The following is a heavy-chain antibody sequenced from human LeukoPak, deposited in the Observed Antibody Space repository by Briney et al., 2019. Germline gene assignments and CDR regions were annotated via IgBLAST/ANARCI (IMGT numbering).Heavy chain of an antibody. V-gene: IGHV4-38-2*02. CDR1: GYSISSAYY. J-gene: IGHJ4*02. Sequence: SETLSLTCTVSGYSISSAYYWGWIRQPPGKGLEWIGTMYQTGITYYKPSLKSRVTISVDRSKNQFSLKLSSVTAADTAVYYCARGAVAYYYFDNWGQGTLVTVSS. CDR3: ARGAVAYYYFDN. D-gene: IGHD6-19*01. CDR2: MYQTGIT.